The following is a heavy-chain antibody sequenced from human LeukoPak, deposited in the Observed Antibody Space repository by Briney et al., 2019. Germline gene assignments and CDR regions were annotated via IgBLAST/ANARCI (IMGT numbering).Heavy chain of an antibody. D-gene: IGHD2-8*01. CDR2: INPNSGGT. CDR1: GYTFTGYY. CDR3: AREGCTNGVCPAASDY. J-gene: IGHJ4*02. V-gene: IGHV1-2*02. Sequence: EASVKVSCKASGYTFTGYYMHWVRQAPGQGLEWMGWINPNSGGTNYAQKFQSRVTMTRDTSISTAYMELSRLRSDDTAVYYCAREGCTNGVCPAASDYWGQGTLVTVSS.